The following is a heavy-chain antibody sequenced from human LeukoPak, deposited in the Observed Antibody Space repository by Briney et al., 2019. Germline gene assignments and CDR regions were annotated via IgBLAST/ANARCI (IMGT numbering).Heavy chain of an antibody. Sequence: SVTVSCKASGGTFSSYAISWVRQAPGQGLEWMGRIIPIFGIANYAQKFQGRVTITADKSTSTAYMELSSLRSEDTAVYYCASSSEDCGGDCYSDYYHGMDVWGKGTTVTVSS. J-gene: IGHJ6*04. CDR1: GGTFSSYA. CDR2: IIPIFGIA. CDR3: ASSSEDCGGDCYSDYYHGMDV. D-gene: IGHD2-21*02. V-gene: IGHV1-69*04.